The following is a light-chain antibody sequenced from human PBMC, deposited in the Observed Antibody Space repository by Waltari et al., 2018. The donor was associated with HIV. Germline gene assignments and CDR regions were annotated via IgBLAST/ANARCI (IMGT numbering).Light chain of an antibody. CDR1: QKIITY. Sequence: DIQMTQSPSSLSASAGDRVIITCRASQKIITYLNWYQHKPGKAPKLVIYAASNLQSGVPSRFSGSGSGTDFTLTISSLEAEDFATYYCQQTFGLPFTFGPGTKVD. CDR2: AAS. V-gene: IGKV1-39*01. J-gene: IGKJ3*01. CDR3: QQTFGLPFT.